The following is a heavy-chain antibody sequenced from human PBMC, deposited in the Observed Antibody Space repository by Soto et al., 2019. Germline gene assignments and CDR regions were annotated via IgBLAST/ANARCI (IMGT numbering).Heavy chain of an antibody. Sequence: ASVNVSCKASGYTFTSYGISWVRQAPGQGLEWMGWISAYNGNTNYAQKLQGRVTMTTDTSTSTAYMELRSLRSDDTAVYHCARVLLGCSGGSCYIAYWGQGTLVTVSS. CDR3: ARVLLGCSGGSCYIAY. V-gene: IGHV1-18*04. D-gene: IGHD2-15*01. CDR2: ISAYNGNT. J-gene: IGHJ4*02. CDR1: GYTFTSYG.